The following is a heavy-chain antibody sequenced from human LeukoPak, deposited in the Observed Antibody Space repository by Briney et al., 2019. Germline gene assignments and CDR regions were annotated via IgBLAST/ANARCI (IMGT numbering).Heavy chain of an antibody. CDR2: ISAYNGNT. CDR1: GYTFTSYG. J-gene: IGHJ4*02. Sequence: GASVTVSCTASGYTFTSYGISWVRQAPGQGLEWMGWISAYNGNTNYAQKLQGRVTMTTDTSTSTAYMELRSLRSDDTAVYYCARDPQLRYFDWLSGVDYWGQGTLVTVSS. V-gene: IGHV1-18*01. D-gene: IGHD3-9*01. CDR3: ARDPQLRYFDWLSGVDY.